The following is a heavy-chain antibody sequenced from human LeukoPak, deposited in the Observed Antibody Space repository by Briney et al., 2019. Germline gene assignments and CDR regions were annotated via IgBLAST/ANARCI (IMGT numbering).Heavy chain of an antibody. CDR1: GFSLSTSGVG. D-gene: IGHD3-10*01. Sequence: SGPTLVNPTQTLTLTCTFSGFSLSTSGVGVGWIRQPPGKALERLALIYWNDDERYSPSLKSRLTITKDTSKNQVVLTMTNMDPVDTATYYCVHTARSSGSYTYYFDYWGQGTLVTVSS. CDR2: IYWNDDE. V-gene: IGHV2-5*01. CDR3: VHTARSSGSYTYYFDY. J-gene: IGHJ4*02.